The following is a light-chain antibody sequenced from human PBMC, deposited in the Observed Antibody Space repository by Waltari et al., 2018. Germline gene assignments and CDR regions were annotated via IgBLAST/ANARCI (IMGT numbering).Light chain of an antibody. V-gene: IGKV3-15*01. CDR1: QSVSRF. Sequence: RASQSVSRFVAWYQQKPGQAPRLHIYGASTRATGIPARFSGSGSGTEFTLTISILQSEDFAVYYCQQYNDWPPLTFGGGTKLEIK. CDR3: QQYNDWPPLT. CDR2: GAS. J-gene: IGKJ4*01.